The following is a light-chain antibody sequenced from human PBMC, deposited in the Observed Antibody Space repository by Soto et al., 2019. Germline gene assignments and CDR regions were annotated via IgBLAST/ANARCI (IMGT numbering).Light chain of an antibody. Sequence: VLRHSRGTLSLSPSERATLCCRASQSVSDYTAWFQQKPGQPPRLVIYEASNRATGIPDRFSGSGSGTDFTLTISSLDPEDFAVYYCQQRNNWPWTFGQGTKV. V-gene: IGKV3-11*01. CDR3: QQRNNWPWT. CDR1: QSVSDY. CDR2: EAS. J-gene: IGKJ1*01.